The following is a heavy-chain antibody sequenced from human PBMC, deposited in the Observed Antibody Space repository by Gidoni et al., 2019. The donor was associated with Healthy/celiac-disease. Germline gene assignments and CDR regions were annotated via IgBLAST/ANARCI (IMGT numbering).Heavy chain of an antibody. J-gene: IGHJ6*02. CDR3: AREKYGDYPRGYYGMDV. V-gene: IGHV3-7*01. CDR2: IKQDGSEK. D-gene: IGHD4-17*01. Sequence: EVQLVESGGGLVQPGGSLRLSGAASGFTVSSDWMSWVRQAPGKGLEWVANIKQDGSEKYYVDSVKGRFTISRDNAKNSLYLQMNSLRAEDTAVYYCAREKYGDYPRGYYGMDVWGQGTTVTVSS. CDR1: GFTVSSDW.